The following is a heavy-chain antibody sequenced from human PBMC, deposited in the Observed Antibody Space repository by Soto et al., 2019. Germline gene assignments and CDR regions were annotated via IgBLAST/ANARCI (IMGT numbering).Heavy chain of an antibody. D-gene: IGHD2-15*01. V-gene: IGHV3-23*01. CDR2: ISDSAVSI. J-gene: IGHJ3*02. CDR3: AKASCGNPDACAFDI. Sequence: XGSLRLSFGGSGFTFSNYGMSWVRQAPGKGLEWVSGISDSAVSIKSADSVKGRFTISRDNSKNTLYLQMNSLRAEDTAVYYCAKASCGNPDACAFDIWGQGTMVTVSS. CDR1: GFTFSNYG.